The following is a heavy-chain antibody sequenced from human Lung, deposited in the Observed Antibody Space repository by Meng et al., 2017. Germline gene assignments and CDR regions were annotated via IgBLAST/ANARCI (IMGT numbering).Heavy chain of an antibody. Sequence: QVQLVESGGGVVQPGKSLRGSCEASGFSFRSYGMHWVRQAPGKGLEWVAVIWNDGSNQYYADSVKGRFSISRDNSKNTLFLQMNSLRAEDTAMYFCARDERATQFEYWGQGTLVTVSS. CDR2: IWNDGSNQ. V-gene: IGHV3-33*01. J-gene: IGHJ4*02. CDR1: GFSFRSYG. CDR3: ARDERATQFEY.